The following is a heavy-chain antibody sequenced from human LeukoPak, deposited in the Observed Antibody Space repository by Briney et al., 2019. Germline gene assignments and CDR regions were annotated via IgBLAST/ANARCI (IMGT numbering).Heavy chain of an antibody. D-gene: IGHD6-13*01. Sequence: GESLKISCKGSGYSFTSYWIGWVRQMPGKGLEWMGIIYPGDSDTRYSPSFQGQVTISADKSISTAYLQWSSLKASDTAMYYCARLSSPGYSSSWFDYWGQGTLVTVSS. CDR3: ARLSSPGYSSSWFDY. J-gene: IGHJ4*02. V-gene: IGHV5-51*01. CDR1: GYSFTSYW. CDR2: IYPGDSDT.